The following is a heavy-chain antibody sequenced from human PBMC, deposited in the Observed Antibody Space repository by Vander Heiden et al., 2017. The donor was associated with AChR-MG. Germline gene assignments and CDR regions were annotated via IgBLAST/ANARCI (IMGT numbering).Heavy chain of an antibody. J-gene: IGHJ5*02. D-gene: IGHD2-2*01. Sequence: QVQLQQWGAGLLKPSETLSLTCAVYGGSFSGYYCSWIRQPPGKGLEWIGEINHSGSTNYNPSLKSRVTISVDTSKNQFSLKLSSVTAADTAVYYCARRKKGYCSSTSCEKINWFDPWGQGTLVTVSS. CDR1: GGSFSGYY. CDR3: ARRKKGYCSSTSCEKINWFDP. V-gene: IGHV4-34*01. CDR2: INHSGST.